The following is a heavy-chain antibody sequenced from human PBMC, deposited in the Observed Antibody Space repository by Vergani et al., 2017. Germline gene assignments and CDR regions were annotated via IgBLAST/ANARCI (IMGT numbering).Heavy chain of an antibody. CDR3: ARHKEQLVPGNYYYYYYMGV. CDR2: IYYSGST. J-gene: IGHJ6*03. D-gene: IGHD6-13*01. Sequence: QLQLQESDPGLVKPSETLSLTCTVSGGPIRSTFYYWGWIRQPPGKGLEWIGTIYYSGSTYYNPSLKSRVTISVDTSKNQFSLKLNSVTAADTAVYYCARHKEQLVPGNYYYYYYMGVWGKGTTVTVSS. V-gene: IGHV4-39*01. CDR1: GGPIRSTFYY.